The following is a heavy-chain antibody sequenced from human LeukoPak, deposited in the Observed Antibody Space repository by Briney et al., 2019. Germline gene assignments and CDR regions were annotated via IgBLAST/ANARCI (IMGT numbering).Heavy chain of an antibody. V-gene: IGHV3-49*04. Sequence: GGSLRLSCTASGFTFGDYAMSWVRQAPGKGLEWVGFIRSKAYGGTTEYAASVKGRFTISRDDSKSIAYLQMNSLKTEDTAVYYCTRYVLRYFDWLKPRYYYYMDVWGKGTAVTISS. D-gene: IGHD3-9*01. J-gene: IGHJ6*03. CDR3: TRYVLRYFDWLKPRYYYYMDV. CDR2: IRSKAYGGTT. CDR1: GFTFGDYA.